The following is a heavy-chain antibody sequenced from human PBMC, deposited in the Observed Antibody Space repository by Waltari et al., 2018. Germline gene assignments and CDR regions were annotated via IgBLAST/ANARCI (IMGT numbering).Heavy chain of an antibody. D-gene: IGHD3-10*01. CDR1: GGSFSGYY. V-gene: IGHV4-34*01. J-gene: IGHJ6*02. CDR2: INHSGST. CDR3: ARKVGSGSSLYYYYGMDV. Sequence: QVQLQQWGAGLLKPSETLSLTCAVYGGSFSGYYWSWIRQPPGKGLEWIGEINHSGSTNYNPSLKSRVTISVDTSKNQFSLKLSSVTAADTAVYYCARKVGSGSSLYYYYGMDVWGQGTTVTVSS.